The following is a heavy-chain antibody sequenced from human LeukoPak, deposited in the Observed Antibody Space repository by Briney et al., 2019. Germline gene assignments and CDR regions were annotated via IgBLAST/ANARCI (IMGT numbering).Heavy chain of an antibody. CDR1: GFTFSSDW. CDR3: ARDSGSYFGR. V-gene: IGHV3-74*01. CDR2: INSDGSTT. D-gene: IGHD1-26*01. Sequence: GGSLRLSCAASGFTFSSDWMHWVRQAPGKGLVWVSRINSDGSTTNYVDSVKGRFTVSRDNAKDTLYLQMNSLRAEDTAVYYCARDSGSYFGRWGQGTLVTVSS. J-gene: IGHJ4*02.